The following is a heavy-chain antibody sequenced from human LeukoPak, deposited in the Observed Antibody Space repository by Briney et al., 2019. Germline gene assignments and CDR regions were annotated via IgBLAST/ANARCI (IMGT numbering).Heavy chain of an antibody. J-gene: IGHJ4*02. CDR3: VRGFDY. CDR2: ISNSGSKI. Sequence: GGSLRLSCAASGFTFSDYYMNWIRQAPGKGLEWVSYISNSGSKIFYADSVKGRFTISRDNAKNSLYLQMNSLRAEDTAVYYCVRGFDYWGQGTLVTVS. V-gene: IGHV3-11*01. CDR1: GFTFSDYY.